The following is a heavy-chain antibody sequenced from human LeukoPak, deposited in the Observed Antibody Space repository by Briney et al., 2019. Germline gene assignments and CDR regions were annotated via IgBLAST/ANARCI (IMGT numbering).Heavy chain of an antibody. Sequence: GGSLRLSCAASGFTFSSYAMSWVRQAPGKGLEWVSVISGGGGTTYYADSVKGRFTISRDSSKNTLYLQMNSLRVEDTAVYYCAKIGYYYDSSGYYYFDYWGQGTLVTVPS. CDR1: GFTFSSYA. CDR2: ISGGGGTT. V-gene: IGHV3-23*01. J-gene: IGHJ4*02. CDR3: AKIGYYYDSSGYYYFDY. D-gene: IGHD3-22*01.